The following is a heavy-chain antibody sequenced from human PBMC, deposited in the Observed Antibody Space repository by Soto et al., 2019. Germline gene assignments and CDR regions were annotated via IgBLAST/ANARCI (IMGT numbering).Heavy chain of an antibody. V-gene: IGHV3-7*01. D-gene: IGHD2-8*01. CDR3: ATSMRHTLNP. J-gene: IGHJ5*02. Sequence: EVQVVESGGALVQPGGSQRLSCAASGFTFSSHWMTWVRQVPGKVLEWVANINQDGSDQYYVDSVKGRFTISRDNAKNSLCLHMNSLRVEDTAVYYCATSMRHTLNPWGQGTLVTVSS. CDR1: GFTFSSHW. CDR2: INQDGSDQ.